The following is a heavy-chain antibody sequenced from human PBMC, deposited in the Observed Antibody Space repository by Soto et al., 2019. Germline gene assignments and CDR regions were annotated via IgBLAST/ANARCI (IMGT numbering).Heavy chain of an antibody. CDR1: GFTFSDHY. J-gene: IGHJ6*02. CDR3: ARVGTVTGHDGMVV. CDR2: TRNRANRYTT. D-gene: IGHD1-20*01. V-gene: IGHV3-72*01. Sequence: EVQLVESGGGLVQPGGSLRLSCAASGFTFSDHYMDWVRQAPGKGLEWVGRTRNRANRYTTEYAASVKGRFTISRDDSKNSLYVQMNSLKSEDTAVYYCARVGTVTGHDGMVVWGPGTTVSVSS.